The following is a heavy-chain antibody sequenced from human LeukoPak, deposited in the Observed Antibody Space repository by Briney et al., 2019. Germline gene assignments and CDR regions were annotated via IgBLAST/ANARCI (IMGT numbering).Heavy chain of an antibody. CDR3: ARDGGNEDFDY. V-gene: IGHV1-69*13. J-gene: IGHJ4*02. D-gene: IGHD3-16*01. CDR1: GGTFSSYA. Sequence: ASVKVSCKASGGTFSSYAISWVRQAPGQGLEWMGGIIPIFGTANYAQKFQGRVTITADESTSTAYMELSSLRSEDSAVYYCARDGGNEDFDYWGQGTLVTVSS. CDR2: IIPIFGTA.